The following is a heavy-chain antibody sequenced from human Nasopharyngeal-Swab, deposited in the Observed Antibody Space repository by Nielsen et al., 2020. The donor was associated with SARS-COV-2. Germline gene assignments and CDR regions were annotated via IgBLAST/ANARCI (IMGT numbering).Heavy chain of an antibody. D-gene: IGHD5-18*01. CDR3: ARGRGYSYGWGY. CDR1: GGSFSGYY. J-gene: IGHJ4*02. Sequence: SETLSLTCAAYGGSFSGYYWSWIRQPPGKGLEWIGEITHSGSTNYNPSLKSRVTISVDTYKNQFPLKPSSVTAADTAVYYCARGRGYSYGWGYWGQGTLVTVSS. V-gene: IGHV4-34*01. CDR2: ITHSGST.